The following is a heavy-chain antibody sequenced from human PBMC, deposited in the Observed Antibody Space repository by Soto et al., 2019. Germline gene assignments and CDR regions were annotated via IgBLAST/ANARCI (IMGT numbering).Heavy chain of an antibody. J-gene: IGHJ4*01. D-gene: IGHD6-6*01. CDR1: GYSISSGYY. CDR2: IYHSGST. CDR3: ARDQWAYEYSSSWGSGDFDY. V-gene: IGHV4-38-2*02. Sequence: SETLSLTCAVSGYSISSGYYWGWIRQPPGKGLEWIGSIYHSGSTYYNPSLKSRVTISVDTSKNQFSLKLSSVTAADTAVYYCARDQWAYEYSSSWGSGDFDYWGQEPWSPSPQ.